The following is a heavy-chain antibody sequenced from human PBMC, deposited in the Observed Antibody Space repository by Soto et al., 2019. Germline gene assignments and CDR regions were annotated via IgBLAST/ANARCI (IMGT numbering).Heavy chain of an antibody. CDR1: GFTFSTYA. CDR2: ISATGTST. CDR3: AHPRGYGVFDAFDI. D-gene: IGHD4-17*01. J-gene: IGHJ3*02. V-gene: IGHV3-23*01. Sequence: EVQLLESGGGLVQPGGSLRLSCAASGFTFSTYAMNWVRQAPGKGLEWVSAISATGTSTYYADSVRGRFTISRDNSFNTLYLQMSSLRTEDTAVYYCAHPRGYGVFDAFDIWGQRTMVTVSS.